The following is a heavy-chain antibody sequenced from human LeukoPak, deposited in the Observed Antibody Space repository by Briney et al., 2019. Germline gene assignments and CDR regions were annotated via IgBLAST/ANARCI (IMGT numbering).Heavy chain of an antibody. D-gene: IGHD6-19*01. Sequence: SETLSLTCAVYGGSFSGYYWSWIRQPPGKGLEWIGEINHSGSTNYNPSLKSRVAISVDMSKNQFSLKLSSVTAADTAVYYCARGRGSGWNYYYYYYMDVWGKGTTVTVSS. CDR3: ARGRGSGWNYYYYYYMDV. CDR1: GGSFSGYY. V-gene: IGHV4-34*01. J-gene: IGHJ6*03. CDR2: INHSGST.